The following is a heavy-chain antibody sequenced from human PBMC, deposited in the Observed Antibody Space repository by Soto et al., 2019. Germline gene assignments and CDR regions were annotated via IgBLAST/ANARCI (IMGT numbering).Heavy chain of an antibody. CDR2: IYYSGST. V-gene: IGHV4-61*01. Sequence: SETLSLTCTVSGGSVSSGSYYWSWIRQPPGKGLEWIGYIYYSGSTNYNPSLKSRVTISVDTSKDQFSLKLSSVTAADTAVYYCARDSSSWENFFDYWGQGTLVTVSS. CDR1: GGSVSSGSYY. D-gene: IGHD6-13*01. CDR3: ARDSSSWENFFDY. J-gene: IGHJ4*02.